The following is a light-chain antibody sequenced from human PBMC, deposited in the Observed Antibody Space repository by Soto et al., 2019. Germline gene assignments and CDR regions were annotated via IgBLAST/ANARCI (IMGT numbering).Light chain of an antibody. CDR2: AAS. CDR3: QQANSFPLT. CDR1: QAISSR. J-gene: IGKJ4*01. Sequence: DIQMTQSPSSVSASLGDRVTITCRASQAISSRVAWSQQKPGKAPKLLIYAASSLQSGVPSRFSGRGSGTDFTLTISSLQPEDFATYYWQQANSFPLTFGGGTMVEIK. V-gene: IGKV1-12*01.